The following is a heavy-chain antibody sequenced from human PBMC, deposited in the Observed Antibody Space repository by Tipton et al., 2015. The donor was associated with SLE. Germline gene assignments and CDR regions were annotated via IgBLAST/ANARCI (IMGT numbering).Heavy chain of an antibody. J-gene: IGHJ4*02. D-gene: IGHD2-8*01. CDR1: GCSISSYY. V-gene: IGHV4-59*01. CDR3: ARDSCTNGVCYRGIAY. CDR2: IYYSGST. Sequence: TLSLTCTVSGCSISSYYWSWIRQPPGKGLEWIGYIYYSGSTNYNPSLKSRVTISVDTSKNQFSLKLSSVTAADTAVYYCARDSCTNGVCYRGIAYWGQGTLVTVSS.